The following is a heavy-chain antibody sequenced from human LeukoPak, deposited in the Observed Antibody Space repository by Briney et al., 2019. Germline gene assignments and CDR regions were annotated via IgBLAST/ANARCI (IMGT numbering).Heavy chain of an antibody. CDR2: ISGSGGST. CDR1: GFTFSSYG. CDR3: TREKEGYNFGLDYYYYYMDV. J-gene: IGHJ6*03. D-gene: IGHD5-18*01. Sequence: PGGSLRLSCAASGFTFSSYGMSWVRQAPGKGLEWVSAISGSGGSTYYADSVKGRFTISRDNSKNTLYLQMNSLRAEDTAVYYCTREKEGYNFGLDYYYYYMDVWGKGTTVTVSS. V-gene: IGHV3-23*01.